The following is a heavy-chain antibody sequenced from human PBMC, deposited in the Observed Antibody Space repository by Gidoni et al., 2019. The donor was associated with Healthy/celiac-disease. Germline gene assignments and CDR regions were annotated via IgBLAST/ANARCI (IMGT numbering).Heavy chain of an antibody. J-gene: IGHJ3*02. CDR3: DRRSQNAFDI. V-gene: IGHV1-8*01. Sequence: QVQLLHSCAEVKNPAASVKVSCNASGYTFTTYDINWVRQATGQGLEWIGWMNPNSGNKGYEQKFQGRVTMTRKTSISTVYMELSRLRSEDTAVYYCDRRSQNAFDIWGQGTMVTVSS. CDR2: MNPNSGNK. CDR1: GYTFTTYD.